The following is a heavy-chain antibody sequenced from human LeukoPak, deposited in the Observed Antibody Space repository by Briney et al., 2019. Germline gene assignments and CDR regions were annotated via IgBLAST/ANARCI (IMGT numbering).Heavy chain of an antibody. CDR3: ARGPYKGIAAVRYYFDY. V-gene: IGHV1-2*02. D-gene: IGHD6-13*01. J-gene: IGHJ4*02. CDR2: INPNSGGT. Sequence: ASVKVSCKASGYTFTGYYMHWVRQAPGQGLEWMGWINPNSGGTNYAQKFQGRVTMTRDTSISTAYMELSRLRSDDTAVYYCARGPYKGIAAVRYYFDYWGQGTLVTVSS. CDR1: GYTFTGYY.